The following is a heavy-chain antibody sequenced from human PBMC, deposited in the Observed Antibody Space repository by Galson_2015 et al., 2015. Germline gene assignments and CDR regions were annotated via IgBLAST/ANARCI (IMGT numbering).Heavy chain of an antibody. Sequence: SLRLSCAASGFTFSSSAMNWVRRAPGKGLEWVSALSHTGSSIYYADSGKGRFTISRDTSKNTLYLHLNSLRADDTAVYYCAKDRRAVVMSAIDYWGQGTQVTVSS. CDR2: LSHTGSSI. J-gene: IGHJ4*02. V-gene: IGHV3-23*01. D-gene: IGHD2-21*02. CDR3: AKDRRAVVMSAIDY. CDR1: GFTFSSSA.